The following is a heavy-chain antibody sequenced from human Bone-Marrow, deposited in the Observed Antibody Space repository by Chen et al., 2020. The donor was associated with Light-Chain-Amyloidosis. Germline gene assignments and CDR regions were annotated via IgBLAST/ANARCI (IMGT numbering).Heavy chain of an antibody. CDR1: GFTFASYW. V-gene: IGHV3-7*04. CDR3: ARGRWLGGMDV. D-gene: IGHD3-22*01. J-gene: IGHJ6*02. Sequence: EVHLVETGGALIQPGGSLRLSCAASGFTFASYWMTWARQAPGKGLEWVANIGQHGSEKFYVASMKGRVTISRDNPNNSLYLEMNSLRSEDTAVYYCARGRWLGGMDVWGQGTTVTVSS. CDR2: IGQHGSEK.